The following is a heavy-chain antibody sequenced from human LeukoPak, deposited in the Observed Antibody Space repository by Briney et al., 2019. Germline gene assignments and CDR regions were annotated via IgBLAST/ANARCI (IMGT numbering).Heavy chain of an antibody. CDR3: ARDGCPSYDSSGYYSD. CDR1: GGSFSGYY. V-gene: IGHV4-34*01. Sequence: SETLSLICAVYGGSFSGYYWSWIRQPPGKGLEWIGEINHSGSTNYNPSLKSRVTISVDTSKNQFSLKLSSVTAADTAVYYCARDGCPSYDSSGYYSDWGQGTLVTVSS. D-gene: IGHD3-22*01. CDR2: INHSGST. J-gene: IGHJ4*02.